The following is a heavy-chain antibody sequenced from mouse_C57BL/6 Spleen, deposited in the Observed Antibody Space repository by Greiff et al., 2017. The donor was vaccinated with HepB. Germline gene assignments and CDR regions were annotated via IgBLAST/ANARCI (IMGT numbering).Heavy chain of an antibody. Sequence: QVQLQQPGAELVMPGASVKLSCKASGYTFTSYWMHWVKQRPGQGLEWIGEIDPSDSYTNYNQKFKGKSTLTVDKSSSTAYMQLSSLTSEDSAVYYCARGYSNYVAAYWGQGTLVTVSA. D-gene: IGHD2-5*01. CDR1: GYTFTSYW. V-gene: IGHV1-69*01. CDR3: ARGYSNYVAAY. J-gene: IGHJ3*01. CDR2: IDPSDSYT.